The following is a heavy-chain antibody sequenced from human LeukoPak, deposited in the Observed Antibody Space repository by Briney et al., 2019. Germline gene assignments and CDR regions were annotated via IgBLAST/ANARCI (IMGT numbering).Heavy chain of an antibody. V-gene: IGHV3-23*01. CDR3: VRDLGHSRHYFEY. Sequence: GGSLRLSCAVSGITLSNYGMSWVRQAPGKGLEWVAGISDSGGSTNYADSVKGRFTISRDNPKNTLYLQMNSLRAEDTAVYFCVRDLGHSRHYFEYWGQGALVTVSS. D-gene: IGHD7-27*01. CDR2: ISDSGGST. J-gene: IGHJ4*02. CDR1: GITLSNYG.